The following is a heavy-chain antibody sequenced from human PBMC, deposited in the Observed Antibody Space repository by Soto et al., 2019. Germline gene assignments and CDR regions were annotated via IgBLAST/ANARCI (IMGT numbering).Heavy chain of an antibody. D-gene: IGHD2-2*01. Sequence: ASVKVSCKVSGYTLTELSMHWVRQAPGKGLEWMGGFDPEDGETIYAQKFQGRVTMTEDTSTDTAYMELSSLRSEDTAVYYCATTARGPAANNYYYYGMDVWGQGTTVTVSS. J-gene: IGHJ6*02. V-gene: IGHV1-24*01. CDR1: GYTLTELS. CDR3: ATTARGPAANNYYYYGMDV. CDR2: FDPEDGET.